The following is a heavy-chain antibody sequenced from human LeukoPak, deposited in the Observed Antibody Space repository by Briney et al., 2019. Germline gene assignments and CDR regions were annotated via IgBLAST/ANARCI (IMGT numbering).Heavy chain of an antibody. D-gene: IGHD4-23*01. CDR1: GYIFPSYW. V-gene: IGHV5-51*01. CDR3: ARRRSYGGNRRFDP. J-gene: IGHJ5*02. CDR2: IYPGDSDT. Sequence: GGSLKLSCKGSGYIFPSYWIGWVRPMPGKGLEWMGIIYPGDSDTRHTPSVQGQVTIAADKSITTAYLHWSSLKASDTAMYYCARRRSYGGNRRFDPWGQGTLVTVSS.